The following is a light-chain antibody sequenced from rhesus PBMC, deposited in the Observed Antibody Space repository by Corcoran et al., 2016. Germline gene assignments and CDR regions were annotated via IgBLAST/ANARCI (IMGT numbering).Light chain of an antibody. CDR3: GSFASCGTYG. J-gene: IGLJ1*01. V-gene: IGLV2-13*03. Sequence: QAAPTQSPSVSGSPGQSVTISCTGTNSDIGYYNRVSWYQQHPGKAPQLMIYGVSSRPSGVSDRFSGSKSGNTASLTISGLQAEDEADYYFGSFASCGTYGFGSGTRLTVL. CDR2: GVS. CDR1: NSDIGYYNR.